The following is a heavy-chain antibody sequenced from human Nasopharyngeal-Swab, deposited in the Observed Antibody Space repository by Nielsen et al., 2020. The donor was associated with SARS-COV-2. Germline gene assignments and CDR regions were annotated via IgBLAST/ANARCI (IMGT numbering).Heavy chain of an antibody. Sequence: ASVKVSCKASGYTFTSYGISWVRQAPGQGLEWMGWISAYNGNTNYAQKLQGRVTMTTDTSTSTAYMELRSLSSEDTAVYYCARDRRTTYYYYGMEVWGQGTTVTVSS. J-gene: IGHJ6*02. CDR3: ARDRRTTYYYYGMEV. V-gene: IGHV1-18*01. D-gene: IGHD1-7*01. CDR2: ISAYNGNT. CDR1: GYTFTSYG.